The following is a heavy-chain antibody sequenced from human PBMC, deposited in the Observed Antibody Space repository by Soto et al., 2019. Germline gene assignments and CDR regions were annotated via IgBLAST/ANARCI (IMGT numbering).Heavy chain of an antibody. Sequence: PGGSLRLSCTASGFTFSSHAMTWVRQAPGKGLEWVSGLSGSGGSIYYADSVKGRFTISRDNFMNTVYLQMKSLGAEDTAVFYCAKVSRSGFGGFFDFGGKGTPVTVSS. CDR2: LSGSGGSI. CDR1: GFTFSSHA. V-gene: IGHV3-23*01. D-gene: IGHD2-15*01. CDR3: AKVSRSGFGGFFDF. J-gene: IGHJ4*02.